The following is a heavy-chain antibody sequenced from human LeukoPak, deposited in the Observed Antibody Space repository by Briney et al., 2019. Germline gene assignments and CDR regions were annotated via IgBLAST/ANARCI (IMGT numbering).Heavy chain of an antibody. J-gene: IGHJ4*02. CDR3: VSFYETY. D-gene: IGHD2/OR15-2a*01. CDR1: GNYW. CDR2: INSDGSWT. Sequence: GGSLRLSCTASGNYWMHWVRQAPGKGLVWVSHINSDGSWTSYADSVKGRFTISKDNAKNTVYLQMNSLRAEDTAVYYCVSFYETYWGRGTLVTVSS. V-gene: IGHV3-74*01.